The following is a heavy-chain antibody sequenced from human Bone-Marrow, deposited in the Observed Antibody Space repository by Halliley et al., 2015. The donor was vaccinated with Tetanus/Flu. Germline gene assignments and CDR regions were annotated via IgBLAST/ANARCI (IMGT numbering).Heavy chain of an antibody. CDR3: TVAVAGVDY. V-gene: IGHV3-73*01. CDR2: IRSKAKSYAT. J-gene: IGHJ4*02. Sequence: AASGFTFSGSAMHWVRQASGKGLEWVGRIRSKAKSYATAYAASVKVRFTISRDDSKNMTYLQMNSLRTEDTAVYYCTVAVAGVDYWGQGTLVTVSS. D-gene: IGHD6-19*01. CDR1: GFTFSGSA.